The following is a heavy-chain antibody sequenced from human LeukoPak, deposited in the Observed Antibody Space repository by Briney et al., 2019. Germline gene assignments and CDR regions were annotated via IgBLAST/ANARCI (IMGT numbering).Heavy chain of an antibody. D-gene: IGHD6-13*01. CDR2: INHSGST. CDR1: GGSFSGYY. CDR3: ARGWSSSWYAYFQH. Sequence: PSETLSLTCAVYGGSFSGYYWSWIRQPPGKGLEWIGEINHSGSTNYNPSLKSRVTISVDTSKNQFSLKLSSVTAADTAVYYCARGWSSSWYAYFQHWGQGTLVTVSS. V-gene: IGHV4-34*01. J-gene: IGHJ1*01.